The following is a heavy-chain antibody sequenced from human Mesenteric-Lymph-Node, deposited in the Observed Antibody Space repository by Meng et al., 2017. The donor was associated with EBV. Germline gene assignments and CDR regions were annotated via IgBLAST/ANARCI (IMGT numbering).Heavy chain of an antibody. D-gene: IGHD3-10*01. J-gene: IGHJ4*02. V-gene: IGHV4-39*07. CDR1: GDSISSNYC. Sequence: QLQLQESGPGLVKPSETLSLTCTVSGDSISSNYCWNWIRQSPGKGLEWIGSVFYSGSTYYNPSLKSRVTISVDTSTGKFSLKLTSVTAADTAIYYCARDELMVRGLFDSWGQGTLVTVSS. CDR3: ARDELMVRGLFDS. CDR2: VFYSGST.